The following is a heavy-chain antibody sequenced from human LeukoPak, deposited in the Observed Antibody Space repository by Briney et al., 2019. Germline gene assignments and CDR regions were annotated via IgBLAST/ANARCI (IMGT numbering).Heavy chain of an antibody. CDR3: ASGIIDDYGDYYAFDY. CDR2: ISGSGGST. Sequence: PGGSLRLSCAASGFIFSDYAMSWVRQAPGKGLEWVSAISGSGGSTYYADSVKGRFTISRDNAKNSLYLQMNSLRAEDTAVYYCASGIIDDYGDYYAFDYWGQGTLVTVSS. J-gene: IGHJ4*02. CDR1: GFIFSDYA. V-gene: IGHV3-23*01. D-gene: IGHD4-17*01.